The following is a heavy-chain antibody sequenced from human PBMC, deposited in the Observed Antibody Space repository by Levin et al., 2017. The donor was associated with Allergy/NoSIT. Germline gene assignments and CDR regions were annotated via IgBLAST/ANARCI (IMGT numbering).Heavy chain of an antibody. D-gene: IGHD3-10*01. Sequence: GGSLRLSCAASGFTFSSYAMHWVRQAPGKGLEWVAVISYDGSNKYYADSVKGRFTISRDNSKNTLYLQMNSLRAEDTAVYYCARGNPVQGVSDFDYWGQGTLVTVSS. CDR2: ISYDGSNK. CDR1: GFTFSSYA. J-gene: IGHJ4*02. CDR3: ARGNPVQGVSDFDY. V-gene: IGHV3-30-3*01.